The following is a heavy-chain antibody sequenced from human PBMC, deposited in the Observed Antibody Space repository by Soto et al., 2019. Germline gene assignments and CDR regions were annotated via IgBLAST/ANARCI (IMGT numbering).Heavy chain of an antibody. CDR1: GGSISSGGYY. Sequence: ASETLSLTCTVSGGSISSGGYYWSWIRQHPGKGLEWIGYIYYSGSTYYNPSLKSRVTISVDTSKNQFSLKLSSVTAADTAVYYCARVLRSEGWFDPWGQGTLVTVSS. CDR3: ARVLRSEGWFDP. CDR2: IYYSGST. V-gene: IGHV4-31*03. J-gene: IGHJ5*02.